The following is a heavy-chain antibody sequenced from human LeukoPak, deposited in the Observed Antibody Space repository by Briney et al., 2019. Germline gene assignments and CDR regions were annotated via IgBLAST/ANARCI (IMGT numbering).Heavy chain of an antibody. J-gene: IGHJ5*02. Sequence: SETQSLTCTVSGGSISSYYWSWIRQPAGKGLEWIGRIYTSGSTNYNPSLKSRVTMSVDTSKNQFSLKLSSVTAADTAVYYCARAGYSYGYYWFDPWGQGTLVTVSS. CDR3: ARAGYSYGYYWFDP. CDR1: GGSISSYY. D-gene: IGHD5-18*01. CDR2: IYTSGST. V-gene: IGHV4-4*07.